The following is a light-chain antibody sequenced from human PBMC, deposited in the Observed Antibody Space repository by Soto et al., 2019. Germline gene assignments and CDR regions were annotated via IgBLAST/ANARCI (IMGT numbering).Light chain of an antibody. CDR2: AAS. CDR3: QQYNSYPWT. V-gene: IGKV1-39*01. Sequence: DIQMTQSPSSLSASVGDRVTITCRASQSISSYLNWYQQKPGKAPKLLIYAASSLQSGVPSRFSGSGSGTEFTLTISSLQPDEFATYYCQQYNSYPWTFGQGTKVDIK. CDR1: QSISSY. J-gene: IGKJ1*01.